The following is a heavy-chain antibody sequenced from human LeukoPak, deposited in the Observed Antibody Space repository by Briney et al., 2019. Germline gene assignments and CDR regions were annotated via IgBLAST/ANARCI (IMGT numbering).Heavy chain of an antibody. D-gene: IGHD6-13*01. V-gene: IGHV4-59*01. CDR1: GGSISSYY. Sequence: PSETLSLTRTVSGGSISSYYWSWIRQPPGKGLEWIGYIYYSGSTNYNPSLKSRVTISVDTSKNQFSLKLSSVTAADTAVYYCARVESSSWGLNYYYYYMDVWGKGTTVTVSS. CDR3: ARVESSSWGLNYYYYYMDV. CDR2: IYYSGST. J-gene: IGHJ6*03.